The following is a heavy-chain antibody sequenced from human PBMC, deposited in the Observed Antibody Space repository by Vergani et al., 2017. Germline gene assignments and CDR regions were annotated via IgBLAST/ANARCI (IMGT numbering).Heavy chain of an antibody. D-gene: IGHD1-1*01. CDR3: ARHTTYTDS. V-gene: IGHV5-51*01. Sequence: EVELVQSGPEMRKPGESLKISCKGSEYSFGNYWIRWVRQMPGKGLERMGIIYPADSDTRYSPSFQGQVTISADKSISTALRQWDSLKASDTALYDCARHTTYTDSWGQGTLVTVSS. CDR2: IYPADSDT. J-gene: IGHJ4*02. CDR1: EYSFGNYW.